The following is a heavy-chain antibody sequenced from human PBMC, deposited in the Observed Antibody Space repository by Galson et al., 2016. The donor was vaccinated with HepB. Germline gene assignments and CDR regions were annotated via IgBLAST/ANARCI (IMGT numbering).Heavy chain of an antibody. Sequence: SLRLSCAVSGFTVSNNYMSWVRQAPGKGLEWVSSIQNSGENTHYADSVKGRFTISRDNSRNILDLQMNSLRADDTAVYYCASQLWNTAYWGQGTPVSVSS. CDR3: ASQLWNTAY. D-gene: IGHD1/OR15-1a*01. V-gene: IGHV3-53*01. J-gene: IGHJ4*02. CDR1: GFTVSNNY. CDR2: IQNSGENT.